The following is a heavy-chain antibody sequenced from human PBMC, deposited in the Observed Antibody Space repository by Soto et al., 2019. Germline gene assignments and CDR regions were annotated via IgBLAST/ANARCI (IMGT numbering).Heavy chain of an antibody. D-gene: IGHD3-16*01. Sequence: SETLSLTCAVYGGSFRCYYWTWIRQPPGKGLEWIGEIDHSGFTNYNPSLKSRVTISVDTSKNHFSLKLPSVTASEWAVYYCERAEDTYNYRGLDYWGQGTLVT. CDR1: GGSFRCYY. V-gene: IGHV4-34*01. CDR3: ERAEDTYNYRGLDY. J-gene: IGHJ4*02. CDR2: IDHSGFT.